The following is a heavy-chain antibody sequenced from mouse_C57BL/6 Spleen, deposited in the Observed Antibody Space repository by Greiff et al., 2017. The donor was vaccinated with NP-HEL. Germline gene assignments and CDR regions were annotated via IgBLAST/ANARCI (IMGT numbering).Heavy chain of an antibody. J-gene: IGHJ1*03. V-gene: IGHV1-19*01. CDR1: GYTFTDYY. D-gene: IGHD2-4*01. CDR3: ARGFYDYDGYFDV. CDR2: INPYNGGT. Sequence: EVQLQQSGPVLVKPGASVKMSCKASGYTFTDYYMNWVKQSHGKSLEWIGVINPYNGGTSYNQKFKGKATLTVDKSSSTAYMELNSLTSEDSAVYYCARGFYDYDGYFDVWGTGTTVTVSS.